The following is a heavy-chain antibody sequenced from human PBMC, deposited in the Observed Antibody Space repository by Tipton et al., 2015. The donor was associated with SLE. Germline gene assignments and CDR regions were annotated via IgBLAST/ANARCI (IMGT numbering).Heavy chain of an antibody. J-gene: IGHJ3*02. CDR2: IYYSGST. CDR1: GDSLSSDTYY. Sequence: TLSLTCTVSGDSLSSDTYYWSWIRQPPGKGLGWIGYIYYSGSTYRVPSLESRITMSVDTSNNQFSLKMSSVTAANTAVYYCARGLSNRKRSSDTFDKWGQGTMVTVSS. CDR3: ARGLSNRKRSSDTFDK. V-gene: IGHV4-31*03.